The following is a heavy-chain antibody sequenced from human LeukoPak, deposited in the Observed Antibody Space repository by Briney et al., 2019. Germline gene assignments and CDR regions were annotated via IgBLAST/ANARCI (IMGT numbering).Heavy chain of an antibody. D-gene: IGHD3-10*01. CDR1: GFTFSSYG. CDR3: AKDNLWFGELEGYLDY. V-gene: IGHV3-30*18. Sequence: GGSLRLSCAASGFTFSSYGVHWVRQAPGKGLEWVAVISYDGSNKYYADSVKGRFTISRDNSKNTLYLQMNSLRAEDTAVYYCAKDNLWFGELEGYLDYWGQGTLVTVSS. CDR2: ISYDGSNK. J-gene: IGHJ4*02.